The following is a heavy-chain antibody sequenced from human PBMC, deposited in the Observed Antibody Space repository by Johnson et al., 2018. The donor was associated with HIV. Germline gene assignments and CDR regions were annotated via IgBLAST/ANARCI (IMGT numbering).Heavy chain of an antibody. CDR3: ARDRGYWDAFDI. D-gene: IGHD3-22*01. V-gene: IGHV3-11*04. Sequence: QVQLVESGGGLVKPGGSLRLSCAASGFTFSDYYMSWIRQAPGKGLEWVSYICSSGTTVYSADSVKGRFSISRDNAKHSLYLQMNSLRAEDTAVYYCARDRGYWDAFDIWGQGTMVTVSS. J-gene: IGHJ3*02. CDR2: ICSSGTTV. CDR1: GFTFSDYY.